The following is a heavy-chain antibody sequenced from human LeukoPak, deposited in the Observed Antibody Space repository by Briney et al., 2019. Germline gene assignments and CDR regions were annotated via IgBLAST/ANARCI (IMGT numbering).Heavy chain of an antibody. CDR2: ISAYNGNT. Sequence: VASVKVSCKASGYTFTSYGISWVRQAPGQGLEWMGWISAYNGNTNYAQKLQGRVTMTTDTSTSTAYMELRSLRSDDTAVYYCAGDYGGFYDSSGYPPPGYWGEGTLVTVSS. J-gene: IGHJ4*02. CDR1: GYTFTSYG. D-gene: IGHD3-22*01. V-gene: IGHV1-18*01. CDR3: AGDYGGFYDSSGYPPPGY.